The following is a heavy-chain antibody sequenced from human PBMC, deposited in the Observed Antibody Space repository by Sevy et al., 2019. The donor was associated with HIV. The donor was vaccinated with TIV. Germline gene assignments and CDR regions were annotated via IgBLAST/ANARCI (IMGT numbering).Heavy chain of an antibody. CDR1: GFTFSNAW. CDR3: TTDGGGYNYGYSFDY. CDR2: IKSKTDVGTT. Sequence: GGSLRLSCAASGFTFSNAWMNWVRQAPGKGLEWVGRIKSKTDVGTTDYAAPVKGRFTISRDDSKNTLYMQMNSLETEDTAVYYCTTDGGGYNYGYSFDYWGQGTLVTVSS. J-gene: IGHJ4*02. V-gene: IGHV3-15*07. D-gene: IGHD5-18*01.